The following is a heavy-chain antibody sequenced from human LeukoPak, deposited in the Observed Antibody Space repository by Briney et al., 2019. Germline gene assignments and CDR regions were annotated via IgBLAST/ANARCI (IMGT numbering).Heavy chain of an antibody. CDR1: GAPVSGSPYY. V-gene: IGHV4-39*01. CDR2: IYSSGST. CDR3: AKSGGYGLIDY. J-gene: IGHJ4*02. Sequence: SETLSLTCTVSGAPVSGSPYYWGWIRQPPGTGLEWIGSIYSSGSTYYNASLQSRVTISIETSKNQISLRLNSVTAADTAIYYCAKSGGYGLIDYWGQGTLVTVSS. D-gene: IGHD1-26*01.